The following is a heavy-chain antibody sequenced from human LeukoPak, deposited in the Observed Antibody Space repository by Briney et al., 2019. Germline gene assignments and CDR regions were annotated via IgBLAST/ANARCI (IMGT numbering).Heavy chain of an antibody. D-gene: IGHD3-9*01. J-gene: IGHJ3*02. V-gene: IGHV1-46*01. CDR3: AKDPRNILTGDYDDFDI. CDR1: GYTFSNYC. Sequence: ASVKVSCKSSGYTFSNYCMHWVRQAPAQGLEWMGVLNPTYDIPIYAQKFEGRVTMTRDMSTSTVYMELSSLTSDDTAVYFCAKDPRNILTGDYDDFDIWGQGTMVIVSS. CDR2: LNPTYDIP.